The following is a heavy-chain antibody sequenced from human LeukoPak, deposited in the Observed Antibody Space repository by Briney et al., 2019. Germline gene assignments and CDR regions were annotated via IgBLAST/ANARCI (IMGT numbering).Heavy chain of an antibody. J-gene: IGHJ4*02. CDR2: INPNSGDT. CDR3: AREQDIGMVSALDY. D-gene: IGHD5-18*01. CDR1: GYTFTGYY. V-gene: IGHV1-2*02. Sequence: ASVKVSCKASGYTFTGYYIHWVRQAPGQGLEWMGWINPNSGDTNYAQKFQGRVTMTRDTSISTAYMELSRLRSDDTAVYYCAREQDIGMVSALDYWGQGTLVTVSS.